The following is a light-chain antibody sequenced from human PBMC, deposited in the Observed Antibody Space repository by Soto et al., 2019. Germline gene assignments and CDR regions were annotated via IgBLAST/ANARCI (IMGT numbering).Light chain of an antibody. CDR2: DVS. V-gene: IGLV2-14*01. Sequence: QSALTQPASVSGSPGQSITISCTGTSSDVGGYNYVSWYQQHPGKAPKLMIYDVSNRPSGVSNRFSGSKSGNTASLTISGLQAGDEADYYCSSYTRSSFYVFGTGTKVTVL. J-gene: IGLJ1*01. CDR1: SSDVGGYNY. CDR3: SSYTRSSFYV.